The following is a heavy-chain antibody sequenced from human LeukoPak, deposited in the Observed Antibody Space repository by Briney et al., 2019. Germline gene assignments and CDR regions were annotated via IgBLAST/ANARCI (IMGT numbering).Heavy chain of an antibody. CDR1: GLTFSGSA. D-gene: IGHD4-17*01. CDR2: IRSKANSYAT. Sequence: GGSLRLSCAASGLTFSGSAMHWVRQASGKGLEWVGRIRSKANSYATAYAASVKGRFTISRDDSKNTAYLQMNSLKTEDTAVYYCTRDEGYGDYPDYWGQGTLVTVSS. CDR3: TRDEGYGDYPDY. J-gene: IGHJ4*02. V-gene: IGHV3-73*01.